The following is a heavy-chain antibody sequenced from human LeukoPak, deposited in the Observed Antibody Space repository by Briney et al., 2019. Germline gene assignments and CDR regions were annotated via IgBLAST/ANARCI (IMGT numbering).Heavy chain of an antibody. CDR2: IYSGGST. Sequence: GGSLRLSCAASGFTVSSNYMSWARQAPGKGLEWVSVIYSGGSTYYADSVKGRFTISRDNSKNTLYLQMNSLRAEDTAVYYCAQTGSGSYYLDYWGQGTLVTVSS. J-gene: IGHJ4*02. D-gene: IGHD3-10*01. V-gene: IGHV3-53*01. CDR1: GFTVSSNY. CDR3: AQTGSGSYYLDY.